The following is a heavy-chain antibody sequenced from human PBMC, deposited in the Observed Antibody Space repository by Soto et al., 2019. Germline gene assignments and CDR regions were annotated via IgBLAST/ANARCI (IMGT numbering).Heavy chain of an antibody. CDR1: GFTFSSYG. D-gene: IGHD5-18*01. V-gene: IGHV3-30*18. Sequence: QVHVVESGGGVVLPGRSLRLSCATSGFTFSSYGMHWVRQAPGKGLEWVAVMSYDGSNTYYGESVKGRFTISRDNSKNTLYLQMTSLSAEETAVYYCAKDDGLWYLDYWDQGIRVTVSS. CDR3: AKDDGLWYLDY. CDR2: MSYDGSNT. J-gene: IGHJ4*02.